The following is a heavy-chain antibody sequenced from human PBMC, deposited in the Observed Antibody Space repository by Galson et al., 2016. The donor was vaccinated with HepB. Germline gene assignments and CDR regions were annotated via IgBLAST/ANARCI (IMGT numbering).Heavy chain of an antibody. CDR3: AREFAPYDILTGYLNHGLDV. Sequence: GDSVSSNSGAWHWIRQSPSRGLEWLGRTYYRSKWNNDYAVSVKGRITINSDTSKNQFSLHLNSVTPEDTAVYYCAREFAPYDILTGYLNHGLDVWGQGTTVTVSS. V-gene: IGHV6-1*01. CDR1: GDSVSSNSGA. D-gene: IGHD3-9*01. J-gene: IGHJ6*02. CDR2: TYYRSKWNN.